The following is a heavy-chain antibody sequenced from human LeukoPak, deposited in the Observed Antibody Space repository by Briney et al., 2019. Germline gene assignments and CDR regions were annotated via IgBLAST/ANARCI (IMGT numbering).Heavy chain of an antibody. CDR1: VYTFTSYD. J-gene: IGHJ4*02. Sequence: ASVTVSCKASVYTFTSYDINWVRQATGQGLAWMGWMNPNSGNTGYAQKFRGRVTMTRNTSISTAYMELSSLRSEDTAVYYCASSISGIAVAGYWGQGTLVTVSS. CDR3: ASSISGIAVAGY. V-gene: IGHV1-8*01. D-gene: IGHD6-19*01. CDR2: MNPNSGNT.